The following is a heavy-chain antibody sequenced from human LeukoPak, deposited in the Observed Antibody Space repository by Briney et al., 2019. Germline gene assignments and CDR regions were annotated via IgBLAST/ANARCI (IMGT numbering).Heavy chain of an antibody. CDR1: GXTFSSYE. CDR3: ARKYCSTTSCLFDY. D-gene: IGHD2-2*01. V-gene: IGHV3-48*03. CDR2: ISSSGSSI. J-gene: IGHJ4*02. Sequence: PGGSLRLSCAASGXTFSSYEMNWVRQAPGKGLEWVSYISSSGSSIYYADSVEGRFTISRDNAKNSLYLQMNSLRAEDTAVYYCARKYCSTTSCLFDYWGQGTLVTVSS.